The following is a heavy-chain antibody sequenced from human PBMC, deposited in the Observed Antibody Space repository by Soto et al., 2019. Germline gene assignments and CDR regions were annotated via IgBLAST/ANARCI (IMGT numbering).Heavy chain of an antibody. V-gene: IGHV1-69*13. CDR2: IIPIFGTA. Sequence: WASVKVSCKASGGTFSSYAISWVRQAPGQGLEWMGGIIPIFGTANYAQKFQGRVTITADESTSTAYMELSSLRSEDTAVYYCARERAKYGGYVDYWGQGTLVTVSS. D-gene: IGHD2-15*01. CDR3: ARERAKYGGYVDY. J-gene: IGHJ4*02. CDR1: GGTFSSYA.